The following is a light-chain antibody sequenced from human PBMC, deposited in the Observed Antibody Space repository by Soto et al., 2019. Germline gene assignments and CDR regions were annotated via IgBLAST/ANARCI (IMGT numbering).Light chain of an antibody. CDR3: AAWDARLDVVV. Sequence: QSVLTQPPSASGTPGQTVTISCSGSSSNIGANTVNWFQHLPGTAPKLLIYSNNQRPSGVPDRVSGSKSGTSVTLAISGLQSEDEADYYCAAWDARLDVVVFGGGTKLTVL. CDR1: SSNIGANT. CDR2: SNN. V-gene: IGLV1-44*01. J-gene: IGLJ2*01.